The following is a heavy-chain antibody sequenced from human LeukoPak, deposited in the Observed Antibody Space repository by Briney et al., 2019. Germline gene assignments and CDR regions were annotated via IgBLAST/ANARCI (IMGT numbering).Heavy chain of an antibody. CDR3: ARDYYYGSGSYYNAQKGSSLSHFYFDY. CDR2: ISYDGSNK. J-gene: IGHJ4*02. D-gene: IGHD3-10*01. V-gene: IGHV3-30*04. CDR1: GFTFSSYA. Sequence: PGRSLRLSCAASGFTFSSYAKHWVRQAPGKGLEWVAVISYDGSNKYYADSVKGRFTISRDNSKNTLYLQMNSLRAEDTAVYYCARDYYYGSGSYYNAQKGSSLSHFYFDYWGQGTLVTVSS.